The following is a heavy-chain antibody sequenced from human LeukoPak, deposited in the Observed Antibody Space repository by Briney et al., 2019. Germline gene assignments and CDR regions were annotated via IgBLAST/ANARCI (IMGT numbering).Heavy chain of an antibody. CDR1: GYTLTELS. CDR3: ATDDRYCSGGSCYLVYFDY. D-gene: IGHD2-15*01. J-gene: IGHJ4*02. V-gene: IGHV1-24*01. CDR2: FDPEDGET. Sequence: ASVKVSCKVSGYTLTELSMHWVRQAPGKGLEWMGGFDPEDGETIYAQKFQGRVTMTEDTSTDTAYMELSSLRSEDTAVYYCATDDRYCSGGSCYLVYFDYWGQGTLVTVSS.